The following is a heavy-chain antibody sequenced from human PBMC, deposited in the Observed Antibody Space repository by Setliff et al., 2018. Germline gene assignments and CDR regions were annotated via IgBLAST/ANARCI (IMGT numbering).Heavy chain of an antibody. V-gene: IGHV1-24*01. CDR1: GYTLTELS. D-gene: IGHD2-15*01. CDR2: FDLEDGET. CDR3: ATNSGGNTIDAFDI. Sequence: PSVKVSCKVSGYTLTELSMHWVRQAPGKGLEWMGGFDLEDGETIYAQKFQGRVTMTKDTSTDTAYMELSSLRSEDTAVYYCATNSGGNTIDAFDIWGQGTMVTVSS. J-gene: IGHJ3*02.